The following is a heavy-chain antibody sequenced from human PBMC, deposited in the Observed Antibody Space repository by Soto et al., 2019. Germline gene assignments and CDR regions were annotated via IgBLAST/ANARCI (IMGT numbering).Heavy chain of an antibody. V-gene: IGHV3-30*18. Sequence: QVQVAESGGGVVQPGRSLRLSCAASGFTFSKYGIHWVRQAPGKGLEWVAVTSYDGSNKYYADSVKGRFTISRDNSKNTLYLQMHSLRAEDTAVYYCAKGLYDSNGYGDWGMDVWGQGTSVTVSS. CDR2: TSYDGSNK. CDR1: GFTFSKYG. J-gene: IGHJ6*02. CDR3: AKGLYDSNGYGDWGMDV. D-gene: IGHD3-22*01.